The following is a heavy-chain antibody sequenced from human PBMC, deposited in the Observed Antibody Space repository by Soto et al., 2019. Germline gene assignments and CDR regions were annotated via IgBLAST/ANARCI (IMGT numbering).Heavy chain of an antibody. V-gene: IGHV4-30-4*01. CDR1: GGSISSGDYY. D-gene: IGHD6-19*01. J-gene: IGHJ6*02. Sequence: SETLSLTCTVSGGSISSGDYYWSWIRQPPGKGLELIGSIYYSGSTYYNPSLKSRVTISVDTSKNQFSLKLSSVTAADTAVYYCARSSGYYGMDLWGQGTTVTVSS. CDR2: IYYSGST. CDR3: ARSSGYYGMDL.